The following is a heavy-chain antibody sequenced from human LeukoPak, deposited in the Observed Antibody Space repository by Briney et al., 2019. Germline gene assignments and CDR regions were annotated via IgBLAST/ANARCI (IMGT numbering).Heavy chain of an antibody. V-gene: IGHV3-11*01. CDR3: ARDRDYSTSPFDY. D-gene: IGHD2/OR15-2a*01. CDR2: INSSGRTI. CDR1: GFTFGDYY. J-gene: IGHJ4*02. Sequence: GRSLRLSCTASGFTFGDYYMTWICQAPGKGPEWLAYINSSGRTIYYADSVRGRFTISRDNAKNSLYLQMNSLRVEDTAIYYCARDRDYSTSPFDYWGQGTLVTVSS.